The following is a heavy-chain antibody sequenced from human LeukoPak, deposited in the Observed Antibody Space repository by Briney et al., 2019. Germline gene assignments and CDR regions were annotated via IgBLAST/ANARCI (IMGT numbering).Heavy chain of an antibody. D-gene: IGHD2-15*01. CDR2: IYTSGST. V-gene: IGHV4-61*02. Sequence: SSETLSLTCTVSGGSISSGSYYWSWIRQPAGKGLEWIGRIYTSGSTNYNPSLKSRVTISVDTSKNQFSLKLSSVTAADTAVYYCARGGLLGDYFDYWGQGTLVTVSS. CDR3: ARGGLLGDYFDY. CDR1: GGSISSGSYY. J-gene: IGHJ4*02.